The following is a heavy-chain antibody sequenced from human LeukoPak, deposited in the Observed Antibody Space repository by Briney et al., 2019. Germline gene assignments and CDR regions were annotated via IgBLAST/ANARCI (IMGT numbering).Heavy chain of an antibody. Sequence: GGSLRLSCAASGFTFSSYWMSWVRQAPGKGLEWVANIKQDGSEKYYVDSVKGRFTISRDNAKNSLYLQMNSLRAEDTAVYYCARASITMVRRVIPADYWGQGTLVTVS. CDR1: GFTFSSYW. CDR2: IKQDGSEK. D-gene: IGHD3-10*01. V-gene: IGHV3-7*01. CDR3: ARASITMVRRVIPADY. J-gene: IGHJ4*02.